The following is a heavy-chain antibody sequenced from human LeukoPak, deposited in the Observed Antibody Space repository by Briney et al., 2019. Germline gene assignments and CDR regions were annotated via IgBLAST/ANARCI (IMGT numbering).Heavy chain of an antibody. CDR1: GGSISSYS. J-gene: IGHJ4*02. D-gene: IGHD3-22*01. CDR2: IYASGST. Sequence: SETLSLTCTVSGGSISSYSWSWIRQPAGKGLEWIGRIYASGSTSYNPSLRSRVTMSVDTSKNQFSLKLSSVTAADTAVYYCARLGDYDSSGYYGYYWGQGTLVTVSS. CDR3: ARLGDYDSSGYYGYY. V-gene: IGHV4-4*07.